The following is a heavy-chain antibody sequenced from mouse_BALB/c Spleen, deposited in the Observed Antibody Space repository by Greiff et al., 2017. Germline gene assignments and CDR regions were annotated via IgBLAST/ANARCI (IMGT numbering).Heavy chain of an antibody. J-gene: IGHJ3*01. CDR2: ISDGGSYT. CDR3: ARDRGNSWFAY. Sequence: EVHLVESGGGLVKPGGSLKLSCAASGFTFSDYYMYWVRQTPEKRLEWVATISDGGSYTYYPDSVKGRFTISRDNAKNNLYLQMSSLKSEDTAMYYCARDRGNSWFAYWGQGTLVTVSA. CDR1: GFTFSDYY. D-gene: IGHD2-1*01. V-gene: IGHV5-4*02.